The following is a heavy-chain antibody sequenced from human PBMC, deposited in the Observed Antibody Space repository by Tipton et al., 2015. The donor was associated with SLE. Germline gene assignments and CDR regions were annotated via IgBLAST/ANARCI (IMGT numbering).Heavy chain of an antibody. CDR2: IHHSGTT. Sequence: TLSLTCTVSGVSTSSGGYFWNWIRHYPGKGLEWIGSIHHSGTTHYNPSLKSRVTLAVDTSKNQFSLKLSVVTAADTAVYYCATITLYSPASFDIWGQGTLVTVSS. D-gene: IGHD1-14*01. CDR3: ATITLYSPASFDI. V-gene: IGHV4-31*03. CDR1: GVSTSSGGYF. J-gene: IGHJ3*02.